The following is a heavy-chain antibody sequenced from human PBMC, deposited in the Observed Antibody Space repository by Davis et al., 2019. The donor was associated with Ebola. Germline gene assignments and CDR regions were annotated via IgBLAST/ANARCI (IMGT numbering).Heavy chain of an antibody. V-gene: IGHV3-30-3*01. J-gene: IGHJ6*03. Sequence: GESLKISCAASGFTFSSYAMHWVRQAPGKGLEWVAVISYDGSNKYYADSVKGRFTISRDNSKNTLYLQMNSLRAEDTAVYYCARGAGDIVVVPAAILDYYYYMDVWGKGTTVTVSS. D-gene: IGHD2-2*02. CDR1: GFTFSSYA. CDR2: ISYDGSNK. CDR3: ARGAGDIVVVPAAILDYYYYMDV.